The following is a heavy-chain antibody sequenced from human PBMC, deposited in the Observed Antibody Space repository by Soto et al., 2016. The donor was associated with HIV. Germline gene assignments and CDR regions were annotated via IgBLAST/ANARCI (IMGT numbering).Heavy chain of an antibody. Sequence: EVQLLESGGGLVQPGGPVRLSCAVSGLTFRSYAMSWVRQAPGKGLEWVSTISGSGDNTYYADSLKGRFSISRDNSKNTLYLQMNSLRAEDTAVYYCAKRGSSVPTPDYWGQGTLVTVSS. V-gene: IGHV3-23*01. CDR2: ISGSGDNT. CDR1: GLTFRSYA. CDR3: AKRGSSVPTPDY. D-gene: IGHD4-17*01. J-gene: IGHJ4*02.